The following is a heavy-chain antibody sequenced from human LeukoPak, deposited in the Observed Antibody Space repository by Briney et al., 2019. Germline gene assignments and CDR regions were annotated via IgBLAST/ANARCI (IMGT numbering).Heavy chain of an antibody. Sequence: SETLSLTCTVSGYSISSGYYWGWIRQPPGKGLEWIGSIYHSGSTNYNPSLKSRVTISVDKSKNQFSLKLSSVTAADTAVYYCARSPNYYDSSGLMRWGQGTLVTVSS. V-gene: IGHV4-38-2*02. D-gene: IGHD3-22*01. CDR1: GYSISSGYY. CDR3: ARSPNYYDSSGLMR. CDR2: IYHSGST. J-gene: IGHJ4*02.